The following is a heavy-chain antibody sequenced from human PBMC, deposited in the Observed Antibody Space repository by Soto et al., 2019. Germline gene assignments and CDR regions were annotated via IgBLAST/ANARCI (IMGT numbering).Heavy chain of an antibody. CDR3: AADRIAAAGDYYYYGMDV. CDR1: GFTFTSSA. Sequence: SVKVSCKASGFTFTSSAVQWVRQARGQRLEWIGWIVVGSGNTNYAQKFQERVTITRDMSTSTAYMELSSLRSEDTAVYYCAADRIAAAGDYYYYGMDVWGQGTTVTVSS. D-gene: IGHD6-13*01. J-gene: IGHJ6*02. CDR2: IVVGSGNT. V-gene: IGHV1-58*01.